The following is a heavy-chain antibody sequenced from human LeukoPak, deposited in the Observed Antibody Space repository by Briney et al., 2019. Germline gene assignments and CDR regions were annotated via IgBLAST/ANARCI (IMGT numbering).Heavy chain of an antibody. D-gene: IGHD6-13*01. Sequence: PSQTLSLTCTVSGGSISSGSYYWSWIRQPAGKGLEWIGRIYTSGSTNYNPSLKSRVTISVDTSKNQFSLKLSPVTAADTAVYYCARLIAAAEGGKKHGWYFDLWGRGTLVTVSS. CDR1: GGSISSGSYY. CDR2: IYTSGST. J-gene: IGHJ2*01. CDR3: ARLIAAAEGGKKHGWYFDL. V-gene: IGHV4-61*02.